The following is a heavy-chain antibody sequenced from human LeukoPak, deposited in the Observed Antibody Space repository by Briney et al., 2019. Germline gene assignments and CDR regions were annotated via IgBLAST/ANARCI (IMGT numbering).Heavy chain of an antibody. J-gene: IGHJ6*02. CDR2: IWYDGSNK. D-gene: IGHD3-22*01. CDR3: ARDGYYYDSSGYGLYYYYGMDV. CDR1: GFTFSSYG. Sequence: GGSLRLSCAASGFTFSSYGMHWVRQAPGKGLEWVAVIWYDGSNKYYADSVKGRFTISRDNSKNTLYLQMNSLRAEDTAVYYCARDGYYYDSSGYGLYYYYGMDVWGQGTTVTVSS. V-gene: IGHV3-33*01.